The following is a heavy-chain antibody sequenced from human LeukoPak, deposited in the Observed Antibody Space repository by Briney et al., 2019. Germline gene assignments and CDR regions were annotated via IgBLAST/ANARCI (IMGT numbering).Heavy chain of an antibody. D-gene: IGHD2-2*01. J-gene: IGHJ5*02. CDR2: VWHSRST. Sequence: SETLSLTCSVSGDSISGYYWSWIRQTQAKGQQWIGHVWHSRSTHYNHSLKSHVTISVDTDSKVFTLNLTPVTAPDRAVYYWARRVPDRSLLGHWFYTWGQGTLVSVS. V-gene: IGHV4-59*08. CDR3: ARRVPDRSLLGHWFYT. CDR1: GDSISGYY.